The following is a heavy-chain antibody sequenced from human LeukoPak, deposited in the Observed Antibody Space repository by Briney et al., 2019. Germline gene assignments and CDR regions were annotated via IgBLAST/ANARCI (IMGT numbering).Heavy chain of an antibody. V-gene: IGHV1-2*02. CDR2: INPKNAAT. CDR1: GYTFTGQY. J-gene: IGHJ4*02. D-gene: IGHD1-26*01. CDR3: ARGSIVGATFDYFDY. Sequence: GAPVKVSCKASGYTFTGQYIHWVRQAPGQGLEWMGWINPKNAATNYGQRFQGRVTMTRDTSISTAYMDLSRLRSDDTAVYYCARGSIVGATFDYFDYWGQGTLVTVSS.